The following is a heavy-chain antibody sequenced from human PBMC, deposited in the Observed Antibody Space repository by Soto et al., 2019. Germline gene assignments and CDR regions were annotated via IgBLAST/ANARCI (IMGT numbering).Heavy chain of an antibody. Sequence: EVRLVETGGGLIQPGGSLRLSCVVSGFALSNNRMTWVRQVPGQGLEWVSVIGGSGGGTYYADSVKGRFTISRDNSKDTLFLQMNSLRAEDTALYLCVRQAKLTSVTANVGYYYGLDIWGQGTTVTVSS. V-gene: IGHV3-23*04. J-gene: IGHJ6*02. CDR2: IGGSGGGT. CDR3: VRQAKLTSVTANVGYYYGLDI. D-gene: IGHD4-4*01. CDR1: GFALSNNR.